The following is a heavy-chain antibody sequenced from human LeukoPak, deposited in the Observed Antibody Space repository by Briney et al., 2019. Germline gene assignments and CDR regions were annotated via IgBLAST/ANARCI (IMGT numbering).Heavy chain of an antibody. CDR2: INHSGST. V-gene: IGHV4-34*01. CDR3: ARGRRYFDWLRNWFDP. CDR1: GGSFSGYY. J-gene: IGHJ5*02. Sequence: SETLSLTCAVYGGSFSGYYWSWIRQPPGKGLEWIGEINHSGSTNYNPSLKSRVTISVDTSKNQFSLKLSSVTAADTAVYYCARGRRYFDWLRNWFDPWGQGTLVTVSS. D-gene: IGHD3-9*01.